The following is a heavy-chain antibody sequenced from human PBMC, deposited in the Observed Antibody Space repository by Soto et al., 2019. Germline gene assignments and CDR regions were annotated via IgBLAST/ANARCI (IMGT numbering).Heavy chain of an antibody. Sequence: SETLSLTCTVSGGSISSGGYYWIWIRHLPGKGLEWIGYMHYSGSTYYNPSPKSRLTISVDTSKNHFSLKLSSVTAADTAVYYCARYYYDSSGYSNWFDPWGQGTLVTVSS. CDR2: MHYSGST. J-gene: IGHJ5*02. V-gene: IGHV4-31*03. CDR3: ARYYYDSSGYSNWFDP. CDR1: GGSISSGGYY. D-gene: IGHD3-22*01.